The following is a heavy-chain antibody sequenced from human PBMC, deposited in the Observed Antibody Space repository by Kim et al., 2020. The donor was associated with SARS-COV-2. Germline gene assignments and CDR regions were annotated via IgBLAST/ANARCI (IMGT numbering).Heavy chain of an antibody. Sequence: ASVKVSCKASGYTFSIDGISWVRQAPGQGLEWMGWVSAHNGNTNYAQKFQGRVTMTTDTSTNTAYMELRSLRSDDTAVYYCARDGGSGWFYWGQGTLVTVSS. CDR3: ARDGGSGWFY. V-gene: IGHV1-18*04. J-gene: IGHJ4*02. CDR1: GYTFSIDG. CDR2: VSAHNGNT. D-gene: IGHD6-19*01.